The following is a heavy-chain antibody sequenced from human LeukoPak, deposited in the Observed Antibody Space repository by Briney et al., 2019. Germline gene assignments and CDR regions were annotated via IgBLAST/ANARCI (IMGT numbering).Heavy chain of an antibody. D-gene: IGHD3-22*01. J-gene: IGHJ3*02. Sequence: GGSLRLSCAASGFTFSSYGMHWVRQAPGKGLEWGAVISYDGSNKYYADSVKGRFTISRDNSKNTLYLQMNSLRAEDTAVYYCASPRGFYDSSGYSDDAFDIWGQGTMVTVSS. CDR2: ISYDGSNK. CDR3: ASPRGFYDSSGYSDDAFDI. CDR1: GFTFSSYG. V-gene: IGHV3-30*03.